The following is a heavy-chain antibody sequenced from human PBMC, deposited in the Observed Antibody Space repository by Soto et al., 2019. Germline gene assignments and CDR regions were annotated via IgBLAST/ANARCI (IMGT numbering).Heavy chain of an antibody. D-gene: IGHD3-22*01. J-gene: IGHJ4*02. V-gene: IGHV3-15*07. CDR2: IKSKTDGGTT. CDR1: GFTFSNAW. CDR3: TTDLMYYYDSSGYYSLDY. Sequence: EVQLVESGGGLVKPGGSLRLSCAASGFTFSNAWMNWVRQAPGKGLEWVGRIKSKTDGGTTDCAAPVKGRFTISRDDSKNTLYLQMNSLKTEDTAVYYCTTDLMYYYDSSGYYSLDYWGQGTLVTVSS.